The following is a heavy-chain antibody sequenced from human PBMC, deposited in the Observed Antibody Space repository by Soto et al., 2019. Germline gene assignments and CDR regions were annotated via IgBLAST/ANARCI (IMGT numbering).Heavy chain of an antibody. D-gene: IGHD2-2*01. CDR1: GGSISSGGYY. J-gene: IGHJ6*02. V-gene: IGHV4-31*03. CDR3: ARDRVVVVPAATRGGADYYYYYGMDV. Sequence: QVQLQESGPGLVKPSQTLSLTCTVSGGSISSGGYYWSWIRQHPGKGLEWIGYIYYSGSTYYNPSLKSRVTISVDTSKNQFSLKLSSVTAADTAVYYCARDRVVVVPAATRGGADYYYYYGMDVWGQGTTVTVSS. CDR2: IYYSGST.